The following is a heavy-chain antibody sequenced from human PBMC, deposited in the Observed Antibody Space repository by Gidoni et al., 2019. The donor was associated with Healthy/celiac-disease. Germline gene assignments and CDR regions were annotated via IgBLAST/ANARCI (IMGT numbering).Heavy chain of an antibody. Sequence: EVQLLQPGAAVKKPGESPRISCKGSGYNFTSYWFGWVRQMPGKGLDGMGIIYPGDSDTRYSPSCRGQATISADKSISTAYLQWSGLKASDTAMYYCARQSLRYYYYFDYWGQGTLVTVSS. CDR3: ARQSLRYYYYFDY. CDR2: IYPGDSDT. V-gene: IGHV5-51*01. CDR1: GYNFTSYW. J-gene: IGHJ4*02. D-gene: IGHD3-10*01.